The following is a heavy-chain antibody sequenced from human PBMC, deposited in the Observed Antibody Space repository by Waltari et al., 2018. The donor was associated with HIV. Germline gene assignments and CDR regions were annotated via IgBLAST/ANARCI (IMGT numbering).Heavy chain of an antibody. CDR1: GFTFSSYS. J-gene: IGHJ6*02. V-gene: IGHV3-48*04. CDR3: ARDKRVVVVVPAAIDYYYYGMDV. CDR2: ISSSSSTI. D-gene: IGHD2-2*01. Sequence: EVQLVESGGGLVQPGGSLRLSCAASGFTFSSYSMNWVRQAPGKGLEWVSYISSSSSTIYYADSVKGRFTISRDNAKNSLYLQMNSLRAEDTAVYYCARDKRVVVVVPAAIDYYYYGMDVWGQGTTVTVSS.